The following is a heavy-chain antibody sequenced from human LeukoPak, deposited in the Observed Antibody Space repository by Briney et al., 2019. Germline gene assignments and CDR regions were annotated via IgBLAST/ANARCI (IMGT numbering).Heavy chain of an antibody. CDR2: INPNSGGT. Sequence: ASVKVSCKASGGTFISYAISWVRQAPGQGLEWMGRINPNSGGTNYAQKFQGRVTMTRDTSISTAYMELSRLRSDDTAVYYCARSAQISSTSSLGMDVWGQGTTVTVSS. D-gene: IGHD2-2*01. CDR3: ARSAQISSTSSLGMDV. V-gene: IGHV1-2*06. CDR1: GGTFISYA. J-gene: IGHJ6*02.